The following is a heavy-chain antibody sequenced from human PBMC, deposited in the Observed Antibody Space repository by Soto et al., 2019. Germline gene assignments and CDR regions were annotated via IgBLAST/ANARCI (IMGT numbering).Heavy chain of an antibody. D-gene: IGHD5-12*01. CDR1: GGTFSTST. J-gene: IGHJ4*02. CDR3: ARDSPIGSTYSGYDAIDS. V-gene: IGHV1-69*08. CDR2: TIPILDVA. Sequence: QVQLVQSGAEVKKPGSSVKVSCKASGGTFSTSTFTWVRQAPGQGLEWMGRTIPILDVADYTQEFQGRVTITADKYTSTAYMELTSLTSKDPAVYYCARDSPIGSTYSGYDAIDSWGQGTLFTVSS.